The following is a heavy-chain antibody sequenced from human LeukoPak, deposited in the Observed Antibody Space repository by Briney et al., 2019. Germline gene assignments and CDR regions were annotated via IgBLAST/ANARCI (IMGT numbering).Heavy chain of an antibody. V-gene: IGHV3-23*01. CDR1: GFTFSNYV. CDR3: AKGWQVGY. Sequence: PGGSLRLSCAASGFTFSNYVMSWVRQAPGKGLEWVSSFSGGGGSTYYADSVKGRFTIPTDNSKNTLYLQMNSLRAEDTAVYYCAKGWQVGYWGQGTLVTVSS. CDR2: FSGGGGST. D-gene: IGHD3-10*01. J-gene: IGHJ4*02.